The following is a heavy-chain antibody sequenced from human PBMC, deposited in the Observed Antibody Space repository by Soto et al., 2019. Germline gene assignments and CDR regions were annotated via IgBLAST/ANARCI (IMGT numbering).Heavy chain of an antibody. D-gene: IGHD2-15*01. J-gene: IGHJ3*02. CDR3: ARVRGYCSGGSCLDHAFDI. V-gene: IGHV1-2*04. CDR2: INPNSGGT. Sequence: VKVSCKASGYTFTGYYMHWVRQPPGQGLEWMGWINPNSGGTNYAQKFQGWVTMTRDTSISTAYMELSRLRSDDTAVYYCARVRGYCSGGSCLDHAFDIWGQGTMVTVSS. CDR1: GYTFTGYY.